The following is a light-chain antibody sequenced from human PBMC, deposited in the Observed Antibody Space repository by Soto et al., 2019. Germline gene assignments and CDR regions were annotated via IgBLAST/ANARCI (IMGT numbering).Light chain of an antibody. J-gene: IGKJ1*01. V-gene: IGKV1-5*03. Sequence: DIQMTQSPSTLSASVGDRVTITCRASQSISSWLAWYQQKPGKAPNLLIYKASSLESGVPSRFSGSGSGTEFTLTLSSLQPDDFATYYCLQYSSYSRTFGQGTKVEIK. CDR1: QSISSW. CDR3: LQYSSYSRT. CDR2: KAS.